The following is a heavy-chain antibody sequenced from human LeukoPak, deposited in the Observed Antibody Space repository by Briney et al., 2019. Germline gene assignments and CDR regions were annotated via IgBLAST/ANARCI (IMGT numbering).Heavy chain of an antibody. Sequence: GGSQRLSCAASGFTFSSYAMSWVRQAPGKGLEWVSSISGSDGTTYYADSVKGRFTISRDNAKNSLYLQMNSLRAEDTAVYYCARVPYCYESSVGWGGYFDYWGQGTLVTVSS. D-gene: IGHD3-22*01. J-gene: IGHJ4*02. V-gene: IGHV3-23*01. CDR3: ARVPYCYESSVGWGGYFDY. CDR2: ISGSDGTT. CDR1: GFTFSSYA.